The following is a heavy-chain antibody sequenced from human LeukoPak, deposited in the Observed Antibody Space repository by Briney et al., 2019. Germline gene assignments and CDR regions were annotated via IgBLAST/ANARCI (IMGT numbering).Heavy chain of an antibody. CDR1: GYTFASYG. CDR3: ARVGESNYYGSGSYWGYYYYGMDV. D-gene: IGHD3-10*01. J-gene: IGHJ6*02. CDR2: ISASNGNT. V-gene: IGHV1-18*01. Sequence: ASVKVSCKASGYTFASYGISWVRQAPGQGLEWMGWISASNGNTNYTQTLQGRVTMTTDTSTSTAYMELRSLRSDDTAVYYCARVGESNYYGSGSYWGYYYYGMDVWGQGTTVTVSS.